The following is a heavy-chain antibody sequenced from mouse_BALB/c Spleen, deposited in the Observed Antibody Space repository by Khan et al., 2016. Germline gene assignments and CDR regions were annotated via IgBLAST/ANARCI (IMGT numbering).Heavy chain of an antibody. CDR3: AREPLYYFGSSCGYCDV. J-gene: IGHJ1*03. CDR2: ISYDGSN. Sequence: EVQLQESGPGLVKPSQSLSLTCSVTGYSITSGYYWYWIRQLPGNKLEMMGYISYDGSNNYNPSLKNRITITRDTSTNHFFLQLNSLTTEDTANYDCAREPLYYFGSSCGYCDVWGTGTAVTVCS. V-gene: IGHV3-6*02. D-gene: IGHD1-1*01. CDR1: GYSITSGYY.